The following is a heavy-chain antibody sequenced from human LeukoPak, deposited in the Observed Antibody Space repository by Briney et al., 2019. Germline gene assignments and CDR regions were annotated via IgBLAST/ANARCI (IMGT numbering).Heavy chain of an antibody. D-gene: IGHD2-2*01. Sequence: SETLSLTCAVYGGSFSGYYWSWIRQPPGKGLEWIGSIYYSGSTYYNPSLKSRVTISVDTSKNQFSLKLSSVTAADTAVYYCARRTDIVVVPAAYDYYYYGMDVWGQGTTVTVSS. V-gene: IGHV4-34*01. CDR3: ARRTDIVVVPAAYDYYYYGMDV. CDR1: GGSFSGYY. J-gene: IGHJ6*02. CDR2: IYYSGST.